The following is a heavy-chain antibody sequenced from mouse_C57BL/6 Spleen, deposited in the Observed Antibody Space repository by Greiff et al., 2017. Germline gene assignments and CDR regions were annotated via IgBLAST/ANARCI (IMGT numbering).Heavy chain of an antibody. CDR2: LRNKANGYTT. J-gene: IGHJ2*01. D-gene: IGHD1-2*01. V-gene: IGHV7-3*01. CDR1: GFTFTDYY. Sequence: EVMLVESGGGLVQPGGSLSLSCAASGFTFTDYYMSWVRQPPGKALEWLGFLRNKANGYTTEYSASVKGRFTISRDNSQSILYLQMNALRAEDRATYYCARYTTTAFDYWGQGTPLTVSS. CDR3: ARYTTTAFDY.